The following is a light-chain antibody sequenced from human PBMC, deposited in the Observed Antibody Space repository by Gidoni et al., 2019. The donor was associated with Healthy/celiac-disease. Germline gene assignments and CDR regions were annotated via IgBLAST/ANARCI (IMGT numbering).Light chain of an antibody. V-gene: IGKV1-33*01. CDR1: QDISNY. CDR3: QQYDNLPPGWT. J-gene: IGKJ1*01. CDR2: DAS. Sequence: DIQMTQSTSSLSASVGDRVTITCQASQDISNYLNWYQQKPGKAPKLLIYDASNLETGVPSRFSGSVSVTDFTFTISSLQPEDIATYYCQQYDNLPPGWTFGQGTKVEIK.